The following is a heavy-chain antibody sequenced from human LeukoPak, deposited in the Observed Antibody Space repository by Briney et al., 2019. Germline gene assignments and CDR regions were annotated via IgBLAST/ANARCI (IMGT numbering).Heavy chain of an antibody. D-gene: IGHD6-13*01. J-gene: IGHJ3*02. CDR3: ANSLPGIAAAGTNAFDI. V-gene: IGHV3-30*19. Sequence: GGSLRLSCAASGFNFNTYGMHWVRQAPGKGLEWAAFISYDGSNKYYADSVKGRFTISRDNSKNTLYLQMNSLRAEDTAVYYCANSLPGIAAAGTNAFDIWGQGTMVTVSS. CDR2: ISYDGSNK. CDR1: GFNFNTYG.